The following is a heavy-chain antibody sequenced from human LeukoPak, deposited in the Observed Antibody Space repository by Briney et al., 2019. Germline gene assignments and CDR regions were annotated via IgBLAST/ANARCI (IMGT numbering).Heavy chain of an antibody. Sequence: KVSCKASGGTFSSYAISWVRQAPGQGLEWMGGIIPIFGTAKYAQKFQGRVTITTDESTSTAYMELSSLRSEDTAVYYCARGFRYDSSGLTYYFDYWGQGTLVTVSS. CDR2: IIPIFGTA. D-gene: IGHD3-22*01. CDR3: ARGFRYDSSGLTYYFDY. CDR1: GGTFSSYA. V-gene: IGHV1-69*05. J-gene: IGHJ4*02.